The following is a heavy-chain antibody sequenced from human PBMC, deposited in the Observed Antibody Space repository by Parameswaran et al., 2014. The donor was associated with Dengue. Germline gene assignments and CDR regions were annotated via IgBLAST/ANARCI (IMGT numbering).Heavy chain of an antibody. J-gene: IGHJ6*02. D-gene: IGHD2-2*01. V-gene: IGHV3-23*01. Sequence: WIRQPPGKGLEWVSSIGFSGGDTHYADSVKGRFTISRDNSKNTFYLQMNSLRVDDTAVYSCAKQTGAYCSGTSCSGGMDVWGQGTTVTVSS. CDR3: AKQTGAYCSGTSCSGGMDV. CDR2: IGFSGGDT.